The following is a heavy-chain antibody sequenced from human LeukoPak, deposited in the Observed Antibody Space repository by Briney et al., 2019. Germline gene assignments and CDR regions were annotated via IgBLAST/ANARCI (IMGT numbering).Heavy chain of an antibody. Sequence: PGGSLRVSCAASGFIFSSYSMNWVRQAPGKGLEWVSYISISSTTISYADSVRGRFTISSDNAKNSLYLQMNSLRAEDTAVYYCARDTHYSFDYWGQGTLVIVSS. CDR3: ARDTHYSFDY. D-gene: IGHD2-21*01. CDR2: ISISSTTI. J-gene: IGHJ4*02. CDR1: GFIFSSYS. V-gene: IGHV3-48*01.